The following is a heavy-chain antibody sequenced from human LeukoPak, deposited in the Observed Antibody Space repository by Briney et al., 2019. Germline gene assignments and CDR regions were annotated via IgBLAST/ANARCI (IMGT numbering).Heavy chain of an antibody. CDR1: GFTVSSNY. Sequence: PGGSLRLSCAASGFTVSSNYMGWVRQAPGKRLEWVSVIYSCGSTYYADSVKGRFTISRDNSKNTLYLQMNNVRAEDTAVYYCASPTRITLPFDIWGQGTMVTVSS. CDR3: ASPTRITLPFDI. V-gene: IGHV3-53*01. D-gene: IGHD3-3*01. J-gene: IGHJ3*02. CDR2: IYSCGST.